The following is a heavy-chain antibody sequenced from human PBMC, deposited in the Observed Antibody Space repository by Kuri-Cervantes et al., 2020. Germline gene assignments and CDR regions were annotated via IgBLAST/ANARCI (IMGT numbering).Heavy chain of an antibody. CDR3: ARGPNPTGAVAGYFDY. D-gene: IGHD6-19*01. CDR1: GGSFSGYY. CDR2: INHSGST. V-gene: IGHV4-34*01. J-gene: IGHJ4*02. Sequence: GSLRLSCAVYGGSFSGYYWSWIRQPPGKGLEWIGEINHSGSTNYNPSLKSRVTISVDTSKNQFSLKLSSVTAADTAVYYCARGPNPTGAVAGYFDYWGQGTLVTVSS.